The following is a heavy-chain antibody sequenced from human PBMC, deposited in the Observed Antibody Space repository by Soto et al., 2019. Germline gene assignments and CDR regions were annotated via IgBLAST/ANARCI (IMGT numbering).Heavy chain of an antibody. J-gene: IGHJ4*02. Sequence: GSLRLSCAASGFTFSNYAMNWVLQAPVKGLEWVSGISGGSGDSTFYADSVKGRFTISRDNSKNTLHLQMNSLRTEDTAVYYCAKNQPSWATRAAFDYWGQGTLVTVSS. V-gene: IGHV3-23*01. D-gene: IGHD2-2*01. CDR1: GFTFSNYA. CDR2: ISGGSGDST. CDR3: AKNQPSWATRAAFDY.